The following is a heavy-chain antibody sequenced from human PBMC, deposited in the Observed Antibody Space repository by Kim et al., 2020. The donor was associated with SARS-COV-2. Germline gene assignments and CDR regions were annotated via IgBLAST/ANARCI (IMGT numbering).Heavy chain of an antibody. V-gene: IGHV3-49*03. CDR2: IRSKAYGGTT. CDR1: GFTFGDYA. CDR3: TRDGLSYYYDSSGYYLPVDY. D-gene: IGHD3-22*01. Sequence: GGSLRLSCTASGFTFGDYAMSWFRQAPGKGLEWVGFIRSKAYGGTTEYAASVKGRFTISRDDSKSIAYLQMNSLKTEDTAVYYCTRDGLSYYYDSSGYYLPVDYWGQGTLVTVSS. J-gene: IGHJ4*02.